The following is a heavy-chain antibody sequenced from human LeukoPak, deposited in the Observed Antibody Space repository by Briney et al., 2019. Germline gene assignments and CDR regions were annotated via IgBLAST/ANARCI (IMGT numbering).Heavy chain of an antibody. CDR2: IIHSGST. D-gene: IGHD3-3*01. CDR1: GGSFSGNQ. Sequence: PSETLSLTCAVYGGSFSGNQGSWIRQSPGKGLEWIGEIIHSGSTNYNPSLKSRVTISVDTSKNQVSLKVRSVTAADTAVYYSARIYEEGFWSGKWTFDIWGQGTMVTVSS. J-gene: IGHJ3*02. V-gene: IGHV4-34*12. CDR3: ARIYEEGFWSGKWTFDI.